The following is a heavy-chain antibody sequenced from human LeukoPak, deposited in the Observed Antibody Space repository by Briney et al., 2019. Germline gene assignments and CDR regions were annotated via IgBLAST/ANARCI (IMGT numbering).Heavy chain of an antibody. D-gene: IGHD2-21*02. CDR2: INNDGGST. V-gene: IGHV3-74*01. Sequence: GGSLRLSCAAPGFTFNSYWMHWVRQAPGKGLVWVSRINNDGGSTSYADSVKGRFTISRDNAKNTLHLQMDSLRAEDTAVYYCVVAYCGGDCSHWGQGTLVTVSS. CDR3: VVAYCGGDCSH. J-gene: IGHJ4*02. CDR1: GFTFNSYW.